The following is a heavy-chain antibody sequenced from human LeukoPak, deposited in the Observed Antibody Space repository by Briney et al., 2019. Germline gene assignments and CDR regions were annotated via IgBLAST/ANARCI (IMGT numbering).Heavy chain of an antibody. CDR3: ARVKVGYDILTGYTSQGPFDY. CDR2: IYYSGNT. D-gene: IGHD3-9*01. J-gene: IGHJ4*02. V-gene: IGHV4-39*01. Sequence: SETLSLTCTVSGVSISSSNSYWGWIRQPPGKGLEWIGSIYYSGNTYYNASLKSQVSISIDTSKNQFSLRLTSVTAADTAVYYCARVKVGYDILTGYTSQGPFDYWGQGTLVTVSS. CDR1: GVSISSSNSY.